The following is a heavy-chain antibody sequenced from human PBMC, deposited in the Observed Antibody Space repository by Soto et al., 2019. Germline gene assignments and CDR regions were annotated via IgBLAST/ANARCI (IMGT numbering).Heavy chain of an antibody. CDR2: ISSSSSYI. D-gene: IGHD6-6*01. J-gene: IGHJ6*02. Sequence: GGSLRLSCAASGFTSSSYSMNWVRQAPGKGLEWVSSISSSSSYIYYADSVKGRFTISRDNAKNSLYLQMNSLRVEDTAVYYCARERIYSSSHLYYYGMDVWGQGTTVTVSS. CDR1: GFTSSSYS. V-gene: IGHV3-21*01. CDR3: ARERIYSSSHLYYYGMDV.